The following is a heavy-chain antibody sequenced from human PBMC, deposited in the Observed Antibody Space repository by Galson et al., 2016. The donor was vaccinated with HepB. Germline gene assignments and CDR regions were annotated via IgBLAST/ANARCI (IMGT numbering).Heavy chain of an antibody. V-gene: IGHV3-33*03. Sequence: SLRLSCADSGLSFSSHDMHWVRQVPVKGLEWVAVINYDGIATFYADSVKGRFTISRDNAKKSLYLQMNSLSVEDTAVYYCADMGATDDYWGQGTLVTVSS. D-gene: IGHD1-26*01. CDR1: GLSFSSHD. CDR2: INYDGIAT. CDR3: ADMGATDDY. J-gene: IGHJ4*02.